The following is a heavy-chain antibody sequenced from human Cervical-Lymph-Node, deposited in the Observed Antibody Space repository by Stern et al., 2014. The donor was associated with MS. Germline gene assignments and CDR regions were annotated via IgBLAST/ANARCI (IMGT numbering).Heavy chain of an antibody. V-gene: IGHV4-31*03. CDR1: GGSISSDTYY. CDR2: IYYSGST. CDR3: ARYRARDGYNNLEYFQH. Sequence: QLQLQESGPGLVKPAQTLSLTCTVSGGSISSDTYYWNWIRQHPGRGLEWIGYIYYSGSTYYNPSLRSRVTISLDTSRNQFSLELTSVTAADTAVYYCARYRARDGYNNLEYFQHWGQGTLVTVSS. J-gene: IGHJ1*01. D-gene: IGHD5-24*01.